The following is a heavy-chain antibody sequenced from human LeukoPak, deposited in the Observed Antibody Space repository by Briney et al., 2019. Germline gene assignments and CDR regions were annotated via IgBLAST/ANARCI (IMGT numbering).Heavy chain of an antibody. D-gene: IGHD2-15*01. CDR1: GGSISSGGYY. V-gene: IGHV4-31*03. Sequence: SETLSLTCTVSGGSISSGGYYWSWIRQHPGKGLEWIGYIYYSGSTYYNPSLKSRVTISVDTSKNQFSLKLSSVTAADTAVYYCASGCSGGSCSSILQYWGQGTLVTVSS. CDR2: IYYSGST. CDR3: ASGCSGGSCSSILQY. J-gene: IGHJ4*02.